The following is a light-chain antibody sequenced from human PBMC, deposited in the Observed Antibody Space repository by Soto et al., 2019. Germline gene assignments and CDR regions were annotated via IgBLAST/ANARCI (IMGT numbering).Light chain of an antibody. CDR2: DNS. Sequence: QSVLTQPPSVSGAPGQRVTISCTGNSSNIGAGFDVHWYQQLPGTAPKLLIYDNSNRPSGVPDRFSGSKSGTSASLAITGLQAEDGTDYYCSSYAGSNTWVFGGGTKVTVL. CDR1: SSNIGAGFD. J-gene: IGLJ3*02. V-gene: IGLV1-40*01. CDR3: SSYAGSNTWV.